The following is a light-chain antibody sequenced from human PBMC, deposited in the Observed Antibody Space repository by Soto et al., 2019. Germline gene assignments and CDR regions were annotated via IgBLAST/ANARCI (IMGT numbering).Light chain of an antibody. CDR3: QQYDNWPPIT. Sequence: EIVMTQSPATLSVSPGERATLSCRASQSVSSNLAWYQQKRGQAPRLLIYGASTRATGIPDRFSGSGSGTEFTLTISSLQSEDFAVYYCQQYDNWPPITFGQGTRLEIK. CDR1: QSVSSN. CDR2: GAS. J-gene: IGKJ5*01. V-gene: IGKV3-15*01.